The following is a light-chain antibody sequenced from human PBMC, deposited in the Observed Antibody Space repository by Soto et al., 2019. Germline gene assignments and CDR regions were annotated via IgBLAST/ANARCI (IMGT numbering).Light chain of an antibody. V-gene: IGKV3-20*01. CDR2: AVA. J-gene: IGKJ2*01. CDR1: QSLSSSS. Sequence: EIVLTQFPGTLSLSPGERATLSCRPRQSLSSSSLVWYQQKPGQAPRLLIYAVARRPSGIPDRFSGSGSATEYTLTSSRVEPEDSAVYYCQQQGNFGQGTKLEIK. CDR3: QQQGN.